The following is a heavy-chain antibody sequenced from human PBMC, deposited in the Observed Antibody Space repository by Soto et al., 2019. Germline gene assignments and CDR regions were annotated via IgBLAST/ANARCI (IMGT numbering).Heavy chain of an antibody. V-gene: IGHV1-69*06. CDR2: IIPIFGTP. CDR1: GGSFSTYA. D-gene: IGHD5-12*01. Sequence: KVSCKASGGSFSTYAISWVRQAPGQGLEWMGGIIPIFGTPNYAQKFQGRVTITADRSTSTAYLELNSLRSEDTAVYYCAAPRTDGYKVPDPSTYYYYGLDVWGQGTTVTVSS. J-gene: IGHJ6*02. CDR3: AAPRTDGYKVPDPSTYYYYGLDV.